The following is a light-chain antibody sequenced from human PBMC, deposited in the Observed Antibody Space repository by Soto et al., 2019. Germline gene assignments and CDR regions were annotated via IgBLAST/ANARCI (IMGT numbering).Light chain of an antibody. V-gene: IGKV1-27*01. Sequence: DIQMTQSPSSLSASVGDRVTITCRASQGISNYLAWYQQKPGKVPKLLIYAASTLQSGVRSRFSGSGSGTDLPLTISSLQTEDVATYYCQKCGIAPFSFGGGTKVELK. CDR2: AAS. J-gene: IGKJ4*01. CDR3: QKCGIAPFS. CDR1: QGISNY.